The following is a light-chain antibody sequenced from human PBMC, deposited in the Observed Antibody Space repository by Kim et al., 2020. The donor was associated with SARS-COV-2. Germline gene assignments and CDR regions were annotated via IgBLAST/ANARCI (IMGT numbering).Light chain of an antibody. Sequence: EIVLTQSPATLSLSPGERATLSCRASQSVSSYLAWYQQKPGRAPRLLIYDASNRATGIPARFSGSGSGTDFTLTISSLEPEDFAVYYCQQRSNGYTFGQGTKLEI. V-gene: IGKV3-11*01. CDR3: QQRSNGYT. CDR1: QSVSSY. J-gene: IGKJ2*01. CDR2: DAS.